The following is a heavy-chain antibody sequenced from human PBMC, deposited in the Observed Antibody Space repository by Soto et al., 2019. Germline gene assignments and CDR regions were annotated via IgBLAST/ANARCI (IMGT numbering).Heavy chain of an antibody. J-gene: IGHJ5*02. V-gene: IGHV3-48*03. CDR2: ISSSGSTI. D-gene: IGHD3-10*01. CDR3: ERVSVAYYYGSPGWFSP. Sequence: QPGGSLRLSCAASGFTFSSYEMNWVRQAPGKGLEWVSYISSSGSTIYYADSVKGRFTISRDNAKNSLYLQMNSLRAXDTAVYYCERVSVAYYYGSPGWFSPWGQGTLVTVAS. CDR1: GFTFSSYE.